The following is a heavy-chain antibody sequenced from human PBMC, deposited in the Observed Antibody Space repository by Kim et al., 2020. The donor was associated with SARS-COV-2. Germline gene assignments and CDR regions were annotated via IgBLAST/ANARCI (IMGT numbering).Heavy chain of an antibody. J-gene: IGHJ4*02. Sequence: SVKVSCKASGGTFSSYAISWVRQAPGQGLEWMGGIIPIFGTANYAQKFQGRVTITADESTSTAYMELSSLRSEDTAMYYCAIYSSGGIFYFDYWGQGTLVTVSS. CDR2: IIPIFGTA. D-gene: IGHD6-19*01. CDR3: AIYSSGGIFYFDY. V-gene: IGHV1-69*13. CDR1: GGTFSSYA.